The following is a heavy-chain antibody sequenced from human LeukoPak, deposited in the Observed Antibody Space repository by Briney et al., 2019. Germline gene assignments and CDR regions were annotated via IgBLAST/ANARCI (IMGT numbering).Heavy chain of an antibody. CDR3: ARLYYYDSSGYVKD. V-gene: IGHV4-39*01. CDR1: GGSISSSYYY. CDR2: IYYSGST. J-gene: IGHJ4*02. D-gene: IGHD3-22*01. Sequence: SETLSLTCTVSGGSISSSYYYWGWIRQPPGKGLEWIGSIYYSGSTYYNPSLKSRVTISVDTSKNQFSLKLSSVTAADTAVYYCARLYYYDSSGYVKDWGQGTLVTVSS.